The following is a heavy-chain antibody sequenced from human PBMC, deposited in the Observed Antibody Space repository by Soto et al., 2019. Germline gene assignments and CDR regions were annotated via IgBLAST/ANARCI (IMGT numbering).Heavy chain of an antibody. CDR1: GFTCSTYA. CDR2: TWRDGSNE. J-gene: IGHJ4*02. D-gene: IGHD5-18*01. CDR3: ARDIGRRGDNYGSDY. V-gene: IGHV3-33*01. Sequence: QVQLVESGGGVVQPGTSLRLSCAASGFTCSTYAMHWVRQAPGKGLEWVAITWRDGSNEYYAGSVRGRFTISRDNSKSILYLQLNSLRTEDTAVYYCARDIGRRGDNYGSDYWGQGTLVTVSS.